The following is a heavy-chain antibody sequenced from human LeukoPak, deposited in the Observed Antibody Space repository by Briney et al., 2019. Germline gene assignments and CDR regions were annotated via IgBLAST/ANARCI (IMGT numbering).Heavy chain of an antibody. CDR1: GYSFTSYW. D-gene: IGHD2-2*01. J-gene: IGHJ4*02. CDR2: IYPGDSDT. Sequence: NHGESLKISCKGSGYSFTSYWIGWVRQMPGKGLEWMGIIYPGDSDTRYSPSFQGQVTISADKSISTAYLQWSSLKASDTAMYYCARTDIVVVPAAIENGFDYWGQGTLVTVSS. CDR3: ARTDIVVVPAAIENGFDY. V-gene: IGHV5-51*01.